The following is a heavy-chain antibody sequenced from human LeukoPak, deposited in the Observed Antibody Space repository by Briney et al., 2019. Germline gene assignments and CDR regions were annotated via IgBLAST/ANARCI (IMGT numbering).Heavy chain of an antibody. CDR2: ISSSSSYI. CDR1: GFTVSSNY. Sequence: GGSLRLSCAASGFTVSSNYMSWVRQAPGKGLEWVSSISSSSSYIYYADSVKGRFTISRDNVKNSLYLQMNSLRAEDTAVYYCSTGSGHAFDIWGRGTMVTVSS. V-gene: IGHV3-21*01. CDR3: STGSGHAFDI. J-gene: IGHJ3*02. D-gene: IGHD3-10*01.